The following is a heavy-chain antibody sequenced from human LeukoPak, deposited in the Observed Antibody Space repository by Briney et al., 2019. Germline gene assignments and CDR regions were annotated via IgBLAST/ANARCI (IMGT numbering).Heavy chain of an antibody. Sequence: SETLSLTCTVSGGSISSYYWSWIRQPPGKGLEWIGYIYYSGSTNYNPSLKSRVTISVDTSKNQFSLKLSSVTAADTAVYYCARIFWSGAIGGDAFDIWGQGTMVTVSS. D-gene: IGHD3-3*01. V-gene: IGHV4-59*01. CDR3: ARIFWSGAIGGDAFDI. J-gene: IGHJ3*02. CDR1: GGSISSYY. CDR2: IYYSGST.